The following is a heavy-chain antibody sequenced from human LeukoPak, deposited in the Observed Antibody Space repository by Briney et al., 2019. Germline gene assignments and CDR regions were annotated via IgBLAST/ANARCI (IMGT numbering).Heavy chain of an antibody. V-gene: IGHV5-51*01. D-gene: IGHD2-2*01. CDR1: GYSFTSYW. Sequence: GESLKISRKGSGYSFTSYWIGWVRQMPGKGLEWMGIIYPGDSDTRYSPSFQGQVTISADKSISTAYLQWSSLKASDTAMYYCARHETGYYNSTRCSGGMDVWGQGTTVTVSS. CDR2: IYPGDSDT. CDR3: ARHETGYYNSTRCSGGMDV. J-gene: IGHJ6*02.